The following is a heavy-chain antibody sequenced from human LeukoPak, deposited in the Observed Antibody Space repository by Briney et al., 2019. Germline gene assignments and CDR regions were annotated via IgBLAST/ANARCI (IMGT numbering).Heavy chain of an antibody. J-gene: IGHJ6*03. V-gene: IGHV1-24*01. CDR3: ATQHCSSTSCPTYYYYYYMDV. Sequence: PGGSLRLSCAASGFTFSSYGMHWVRQAPGKGLEWMGGFDPVEGETIYAQKFQGRVTMTEDTSTDTAYMELSSIRSEDTAVYYCATQHCSSTSCPTYYYYYYMDVWGKGTTVTVSS. CDR1: GFTFSSYG. CDR2: FDPVEGET. D-gene: IGHD2-2*01.